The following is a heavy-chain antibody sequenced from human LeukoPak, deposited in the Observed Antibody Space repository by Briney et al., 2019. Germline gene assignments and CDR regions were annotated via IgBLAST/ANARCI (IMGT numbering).Heavy chain of an antibody. CDR2: ISAYNVNT. CDR3: ARDEWELLREGTSFDY. D-gene: IGHD1-26*01. J-gene: IGHJ4*02. CDR1: GYTFTSYG. Sequence: APEKVSCKASGYTFTSYGISWVRQAPGQGLEWMGWISAYNVNTKYAQKLQGRVTMTTDTSTSTAYMELRSLRSDDTAVYYCARDEWELLREGTSFDYWGQGTLVTASS. V-gene: IGHV1-18*01.